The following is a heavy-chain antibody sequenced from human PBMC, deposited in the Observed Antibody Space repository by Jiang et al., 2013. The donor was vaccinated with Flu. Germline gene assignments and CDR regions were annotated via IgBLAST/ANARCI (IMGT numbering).Heavy chain of an antibody. D-gene: IGHD3-10*01. CDR2: IFSNNAD. CDR3: AHRAGLMASFDY. J-gene: IGHJ4*02. V-gene: IGHV2-26*01. CDR1: GVSLSDARMG. Sequence: TLTLTCTVSGVSLSDARMGVSWFRQPPGKALEWLAHIFSNNADSYSTSLRSRFTISKDTSKNQVVLTMTNMDPVDTATYYCAHRAGLMASFDYWGQGTLVTVSS.